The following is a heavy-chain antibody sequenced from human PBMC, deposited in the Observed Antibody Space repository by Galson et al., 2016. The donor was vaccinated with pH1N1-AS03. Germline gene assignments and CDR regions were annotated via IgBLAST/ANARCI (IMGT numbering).Heavy chain of an antibody. CDR3: ARVNGITIFRVINPNWFDP. CDR2: IDHSGTT. D-gene: IGHD3-3*01. CDR1: GGSFSTYF. V-gene: IGHV4-34*01. J-gene: IGHJ5*02. Sequence: ETLSLTCAVYGGSFSTYFWSWIRQPPGKGLEWIGEIDHSGTTKYNTSLKSRVTISVDTPKNQVSLKLNSVTAADTAVYYCARVNGITIFRVINPNWFDPWGQGALVTVSS.